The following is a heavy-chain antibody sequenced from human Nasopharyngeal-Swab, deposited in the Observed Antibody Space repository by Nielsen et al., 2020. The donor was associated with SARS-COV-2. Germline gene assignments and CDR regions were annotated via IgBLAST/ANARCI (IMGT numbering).Heavy chain of an antibody. CDR1: GGSLTSSSYY. J-gene: IGHJ4*02. CDR2: VYYSGIT. Sequence: SETLSLTCTVSGGSLTSSSYYWGWIRQPPGKGLVWIVSVYYSGITYYNPSLKSRVTISIDTPKRQFSLRLTSVTAADTAVYYCAREPPVSLHFFDSWGQGILVTVSS. CDR3: AREPPVSLHFFDS. D-gene: IGHD3-3*02. V-gene: IGHV4-39*02.